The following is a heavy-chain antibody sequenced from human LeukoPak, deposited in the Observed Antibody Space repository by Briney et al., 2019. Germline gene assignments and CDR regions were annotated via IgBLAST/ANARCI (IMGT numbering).Heavy chain of an antibody. D-gene: IGHD3-22*01. CDR2: IYYSGST. J-gene: IGHJ3*02. CDR3: AREGRGYYDSSEASDAFDI. CDR1: GGSISSYY. V-gene: IGHV4-59*01. Sequence: SETLSLTCTVSGGSISSYYWSWIRQPPGKGLEWIGYIYYSGSTNYNPSLKSRVTISVDTSKNQFSLKLSSVTAADTAVYYCAREGRGYYDSSEASDAFDIWGRGTMVTVSS.